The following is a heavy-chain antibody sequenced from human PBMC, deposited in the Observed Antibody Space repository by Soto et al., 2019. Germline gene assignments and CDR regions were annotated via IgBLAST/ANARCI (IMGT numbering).Heavy chain of an antibody. Sequence: QVPLVQSGAEVKNPGASVKVSCKASGYSFTSYAMHWVRQAPGQRLEWMGWINAANGNTKYSQKFQGRVTITRDTSASTGYMELSSLRSEDTAVYYCARVIAVAAYFDYWGQGTLVTVSS. J-gene: IGHJ4*02. CDR2: INAANGNT. CDR1: GYSFTSYA. CDR3: ARVIAVAAYFDY. D-gene: IGHD6-19*01. V-gene: IGHV1-3*01.